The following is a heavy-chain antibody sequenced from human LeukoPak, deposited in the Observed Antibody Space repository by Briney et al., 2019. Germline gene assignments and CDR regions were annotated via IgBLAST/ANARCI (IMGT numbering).Heavy chain of an antibody. CDR3: ARGLLWFGELTPLGHFDY. CDR2: INAGNGNT. D-gene: IGHD3-10*01. Sequence: GASVKVSCKASGYTFTSYAVHWVRQAPGQRLEWMGWINAGNGNTKYSQKFQGRVTITRDTSASTAYMELSSLRSEDTAVYYCARGLLWFGELTPLGHFDYWGQGTLVTVSS. CDR1: GYTFTSYA. J-gene: IGHJ4*02. V-gene: IGHV1-3*01.